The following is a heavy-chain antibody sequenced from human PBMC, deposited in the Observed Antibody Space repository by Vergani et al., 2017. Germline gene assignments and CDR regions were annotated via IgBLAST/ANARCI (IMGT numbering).Heavy chain of an antibody. J-gene: IGHJ4*02. Sequence: QVQLVQSGAEVKKPGSSVKVSCKASGDTLSSYAISWVRQATGQGLEWMGGIIPIFGTANYAQKFQGRVTITADESTSTAYMELSSLRSEDTAVYYCARGLETYYDFSGSATHLDYWGQGTLVTVSS. CDR3: ARGLETYYDFSGSATHLDY. V-gene: IGHV1-69*01. CDR2: IIPIFGTA. CDR1: GDTLSSYA. D-gene: IGHD3-3*01.